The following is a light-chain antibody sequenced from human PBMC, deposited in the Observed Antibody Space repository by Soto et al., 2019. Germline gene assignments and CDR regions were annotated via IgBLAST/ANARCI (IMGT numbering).Light chain of an antibody. Sequence: DTVFTRSRCTRSVCPRERATLSCRASQSISRSFLAWYQQKPGQAPRLLIYDASNRATGIPARFSGSGSGTDFTLTITSLEPEDFAAYSCQQRRIRPITFGPGTIV. V-gene: IGKV3D-20*02. J-gene: IGKJ3*01. CDR3: QQRRIRPIT. CDR1: QSISRSF. CDR2: DAS.